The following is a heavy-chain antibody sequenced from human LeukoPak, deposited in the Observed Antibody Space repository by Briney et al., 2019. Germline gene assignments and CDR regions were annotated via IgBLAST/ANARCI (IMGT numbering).Heavy chain of an antibody. Sequence: SVKASCKASGFTFTSSAVQWVRQARGQRLEWIGWIVVGSGNTSYAQKFQERVTITRDMSTSTAYMELSSLRSEDTAVYYCAADPYGDYVLLDYWGQGTLVTVSS. CDR3: AADPYGDYVLLDY. CDR1: GFTFTSSA. J-gene: IGHJ4*02. CDR2: IVVGSGNT. D-gene: IGHD4-17*01. V-gene: IGHV1-58*01.